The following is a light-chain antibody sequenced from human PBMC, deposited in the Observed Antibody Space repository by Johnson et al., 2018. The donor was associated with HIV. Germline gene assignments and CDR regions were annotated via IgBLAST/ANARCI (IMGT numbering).Light chain of an antibody. CDR1: SANIENNY. V-gene: IGLV1-51*02. Sequence: QSVLTQPPSVSAASGQRVDISCSGGSANIENNYVSWYQQLPHTAPKLLVYEDDKRPSDIPDRFSGSKSGTSATLGITGLQPGDEADYYCGTWYSVHYVFGTGTKVTVL. J-gene: IGLJ1*01. CDR2: EDD. CDR3: GTWYSVHYV.